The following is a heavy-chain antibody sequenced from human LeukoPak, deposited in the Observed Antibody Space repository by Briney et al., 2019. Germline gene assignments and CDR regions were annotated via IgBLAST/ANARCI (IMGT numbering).Heavy chain of an antibody. D-gene: IGHD3-10*01. CDR3: ARDLTMVRGLRSRGVDF. J-gene: IGHJ4*02. V-gene: IGHV3-74*01. CDR1: GLTFSIYW. CDR2: ICSDGSST. Sequence: QPGGSLRLSCASSGLTFSIYWMHCVRQVPGGGLVWVSRICSDGSSTSYADSVKGRFTISRDNAKNTLYLQMNSLRAEDTAVYYCARDLTMVRGLRSRGVDFWGQGTLVTVSS.